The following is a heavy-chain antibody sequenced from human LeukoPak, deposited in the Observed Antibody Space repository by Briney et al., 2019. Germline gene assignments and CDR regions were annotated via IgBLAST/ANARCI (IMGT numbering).Heavy chain of an antibody. CDR1: GGSISSGSYY. J-gene: IGHJ4*02. D-gene: IGHD3-22*01. CDR3: ARDHHPRIYDSSGYSFDY. V-gene: IGHV4-61*02. Sequence: PSETLSLTCTVSGGSISSGSYYWSWIRQPAGKGLEWIGRIYTSGSTNYNPSLKSRVTISVDTSKNQFSLKLSSVTAADTAVYYCARDHHPRIYDSSGYSFDYWGQGTLVTVSS. CDR2: IYTSGST.